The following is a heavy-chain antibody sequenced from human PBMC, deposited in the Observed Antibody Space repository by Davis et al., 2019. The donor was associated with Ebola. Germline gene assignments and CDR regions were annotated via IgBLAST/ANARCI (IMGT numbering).Heavy chain of an antibody. J-gene: IGHJ4*02. V-gene: IGHV4-39*01. CDR3: ARLRWLQTTFDY. CDR1: Y. Sequence: YMDWVRQAPGKGLEWIGSIYYSGSAYYNPSLKSRVTISVDTSKNQFSLKVTSVTAADTAIYYCARLRWLQTTFDYWGQGTQVTVSS. D-gene: IGHD5-24*01. CDR2: IYYSGSA.